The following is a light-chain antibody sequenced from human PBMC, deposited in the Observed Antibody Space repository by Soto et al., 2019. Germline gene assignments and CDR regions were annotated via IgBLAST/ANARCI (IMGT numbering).Light chain of an antibody. CDR2: DVS. J-gene: IGLJ1*01. Sequence: QSALTQPASVSGSPGQSITISCTGTSSDVGGYNYVSWYQQHPGKAPKLMIYDVSNRPSGVSNRFSGSKSGNTASLTISGLQAEDEADYYCSSYTSSSTLYVSGTGTNV. CDR3: SSYTSSSTLYV. CDR1: SSDVGGYNY. V-gene: IGLV2-14*01.